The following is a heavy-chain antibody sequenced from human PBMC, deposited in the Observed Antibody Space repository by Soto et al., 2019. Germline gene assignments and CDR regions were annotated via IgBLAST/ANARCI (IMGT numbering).Heavy chain of an antibody. J-gene: IGHJ4*02. CDR2: IRGKGGDT. CDR1: GFTLSSYG. D-gene: IGHD3-9*01. CDR3: AKDVNYDILAGYYYY. V-gene: IGHV3-23*01. Sequence: EVHLLESGGNLVRPGGSLRLSCVASGFTLSSYGMTWVRQAPGKGLEWVSTIRGKGGDTYYADSVKGRFTISRDTSKNTLYLQMNSLRAEDTAVYYCAKDVNYDILAGYYYYWGQGTLVTVSS.